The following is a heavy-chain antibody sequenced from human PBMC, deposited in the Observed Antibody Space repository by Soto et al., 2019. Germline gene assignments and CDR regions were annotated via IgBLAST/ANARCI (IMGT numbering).Heavy chain of an antibody. Sequence: GGSLRLSCAASGFTFNGSAIHWARQASGKGLEWVGHIRSKANTYATAYAASVKGRFTISRDDSRNTAYLQMNSLKTEDTAVYYCAKRNYGSEFDYWGQGTLVTVSS. CDR1: GFTFNGSA. CDR3: AKRNYGSEFDY. D-gene: IGHD3-10*01. CDR2: IRSKANTYAT. V-gene: IGHV3-73*01. J-gene: IGHJ4*02.